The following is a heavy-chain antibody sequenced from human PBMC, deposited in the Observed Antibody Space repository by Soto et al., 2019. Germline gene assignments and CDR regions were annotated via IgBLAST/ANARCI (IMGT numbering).Heavy chain of an antibody. V-gene: IGHV3-30*19. J-gene: IGHJ1*01. CDR3: ARWGTTGGLDV. Sequence: QVELVESGGGVVQPGTSLRLSCVGSGFTFRSYVIHWVRQAPGKGLEWVALTSYDGSGKYYGDSVRGRFTISRDNSRKTVDLQMDSLRLEDTALYYGARWGTTGGLDVWGQGTLVSVSS. D-gene: IGHD3-16*01. CDR1: GFTFRSYV. CDR2: TSYDGSGK.